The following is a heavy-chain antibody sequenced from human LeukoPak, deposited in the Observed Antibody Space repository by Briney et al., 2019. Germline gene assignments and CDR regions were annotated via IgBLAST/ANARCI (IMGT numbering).Heavy chain of an antibody. Sequence: PGGSLRLSCAASGFTFSDFWMAWVRQAPGRGPEWVANIKPDGSQKYYVGSVKGRFSISRDNAENSLYLQMNSLRAEDTAVYYCANSGWSLRDYWGQGTLVTVSS. D-gene: IGHD6-19*01. CDR2: IKPDGSQK. CDR3: ANSGWSLRDY. V-gene: IGHV3-7*01. J-gene: IGHJ4*02. CDR1: GFTFSDFW.